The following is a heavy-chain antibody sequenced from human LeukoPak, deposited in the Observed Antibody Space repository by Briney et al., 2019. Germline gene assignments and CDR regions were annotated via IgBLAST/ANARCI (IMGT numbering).Heavy chain of an antibody. V-gene: IGHV1-69*13. CDR3: ARDLYDILTYGMDV. Sequence: SVKVSCKASGGTFSSYAISWVRQAPGQWLEWMGGIIPIFGTANYAQKFQGRVTITADESTSTAYMELSSLRSEDTAVYYCARDLYDILTYGMDVWGQGTTVTVSS. J-gene: IGHJ6*02. CDR1: GGTFSSYA. CDR2: IIPIFGTA. D-gene: IGHD3-9*01.